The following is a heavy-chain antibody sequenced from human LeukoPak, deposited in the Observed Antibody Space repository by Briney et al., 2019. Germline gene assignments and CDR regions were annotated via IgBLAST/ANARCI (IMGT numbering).Heavy chain of an antibody. CDR2: IIPIFGTA. D-gene: IGHD2-21*02. J-gene: IGHJ4*02. CDR3: ARDDEIYCGGDCYSGY. Sequence: SVKVSCKASGGTFSSYAISWVRQAPGQGLEWMGGIIPIFGTANYAQKFQGRVTITADESTSTAYMELSSLRSEDTAVYYCARDDEIYCGGDCYSGYWGQGTLVTVSS. V-gene: IGHV1-69*13. CDR1: GGTFSSYA.